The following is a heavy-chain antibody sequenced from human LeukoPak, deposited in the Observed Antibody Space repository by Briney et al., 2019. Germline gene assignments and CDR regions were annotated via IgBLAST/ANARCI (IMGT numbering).Heavy chain of an antibody. CDR2: IIPMFGTA. V-gene: IGHV1-69*13. D-gene: IGHD3-22*01. CDR3: ARHRPAKHYYDSSAYSPFDY. Sequence: GASVKVSCKASGGTFSSYAWVRQAPGQGLEWMGGIIPMFGTAKYAQKFQGRVTTTADESTSTAYMELSSLRSEDTAVYYCARHRPAKHYYDSSAYSPFDYWGQGTLVTVSS. J-gene: IGHJ4*02. CDR1: GGTFSSYA.